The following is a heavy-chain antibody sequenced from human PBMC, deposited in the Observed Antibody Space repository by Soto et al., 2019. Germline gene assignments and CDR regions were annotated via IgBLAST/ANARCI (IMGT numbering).Heavy chain of an antibody. CDR1: GGSISSGGYS. V-gene: IGHV4-30-2*01. CDR2: IYHSGST. Sequence: QLQLQESGSGLVKPSQTLSLTCAVSGGSISSGGYSWSWIRQPPGKGLEWIGYIYHSGSTYYNPSLESRVTVSVDTSKNQFSPKLSSVTAADTAVYSCARGMTTVTTLDYWGQGTLVTVSS. J-gene: IGHJ4*02. CDR3: ARGMTTVTTLDY. D-gene: IGHD4-17*01.